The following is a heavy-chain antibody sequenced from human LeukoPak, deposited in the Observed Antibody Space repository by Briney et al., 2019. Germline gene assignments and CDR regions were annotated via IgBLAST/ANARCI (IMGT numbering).Heavy chain of an antibody. CDR3: ARELSTPVHAFDI. Sequence: PGGSLRLSCAASGFTVSSNYMSWVRQAPGKGLGWVSVIYSGGSTYYADSVKGRFTISRDNSKNTLYLQMNSLRAEDTAVYYYARELSTPVHAFDIWGQGTMVTVSS. CDR1: GFTVSSNY. CDR2: IYSGGST. V-gene: IGHV3-53*01. J-gene: IGHJ3*02. D-gene: IGHD3-10*01.